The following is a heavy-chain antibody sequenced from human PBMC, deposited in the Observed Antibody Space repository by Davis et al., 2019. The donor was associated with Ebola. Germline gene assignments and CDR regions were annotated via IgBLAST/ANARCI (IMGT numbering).Heavy chain of an antibody. J-gene: IGHJ5*02. CDR2: ISYDGSNK. CDR3: AREAVWRFDP. CDR1: GFTFSNYA. Sequence: PEGSLRLSCAASGFTFSNYAMHWVRQAPGKGLEWVAIISYDGSNKYYADSVKGRFTISRDNSKNTLYLQLNILRAEDTAVYYCAREAVWRFDPWGQGTLVTVSS. V-gene: IGHV3-30-3*01. D-gene: IGHD3-16*01.